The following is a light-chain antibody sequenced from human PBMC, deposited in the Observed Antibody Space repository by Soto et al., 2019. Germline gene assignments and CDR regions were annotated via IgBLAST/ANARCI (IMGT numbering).Light chain of an antibody. CDR2: DIS. V-gene: IGKV3-11*01. CDR1: QSVPSY. CDR3: QQRNAWPRNT. Sequence: EIVLTQFPATLSLSPGDRATLSCRASQSVPSYLAWYQQKPGQAPRLLVYDISNRATGIPARFTGSGSGTDFTLTIHSLEPEDSAVYYCQQRNAWPRNTFGQGTKLQI. J-gene: IGKJ2*01.